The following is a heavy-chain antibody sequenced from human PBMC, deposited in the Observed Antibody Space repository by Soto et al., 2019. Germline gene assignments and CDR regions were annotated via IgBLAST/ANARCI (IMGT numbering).Heavy chain of an antibody. CDR3: AKSSRLLLRFLECQYYFDY. CDR2: ISGSGGST. Sequence: EVQLLESGGGLVQPGGSLRLSCAASGFTFSSYAMSWVRQAPGKGLEWVSAISGSGGSTYYPDSVKGRFTISRDNSKNTLYLQMNSLRAGDTAVYYYAKSSRLLLRFLECQYYFDYWGQETLVTVSS. CDR1: GFTFSSYA. V-gene: IGHV3-23*01. D-gene: IGHD3-3*01. J-gene: IGHJ4*02.